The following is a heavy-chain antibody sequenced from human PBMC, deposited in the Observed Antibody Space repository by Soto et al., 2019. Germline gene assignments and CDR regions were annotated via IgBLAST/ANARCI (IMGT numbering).Heavy chain of an antibody. V-gene: IGHV5-51*01. D-gene: IGHD2-2*01. Sequence: GESLKISCKGSGYSFTSYWIGWVRQMPGKGLEWMGIIYPGDSDTRYSPSFQGQVTISADKSISTAYLQWSSLKASDTAMYYCARFRGYCSSTSCYEYYGMDVWGQGTTVTVPS. CDR2: IYPGDSDT. J-gene: IGHJ6*02. CDR3: ARFRGYCSSTSCYEYYGMDV. CDR1: GYSFTSYW.